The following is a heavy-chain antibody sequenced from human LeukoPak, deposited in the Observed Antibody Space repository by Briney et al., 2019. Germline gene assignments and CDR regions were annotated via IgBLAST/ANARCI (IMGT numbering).Heavy chain of an antibody. V-gene: IGHV3-48*02. Sequence: GGSLRLSCAASGFTFSSYSMNWVREAPGKGLEWVSYISSSSSTIYYADSVKGRFTISRDNAKNSLYLQMNSLRDEDTAVYYCARESRDILVQYGMDVWGQGTTVTVSS. CDR2: ISSSSSTI. CDR1: GFTFSSYS. D-gene: IGHD2-2*01. CDR3: ARESRDILVQYGMDV. J-gene: IGHJ6*02.